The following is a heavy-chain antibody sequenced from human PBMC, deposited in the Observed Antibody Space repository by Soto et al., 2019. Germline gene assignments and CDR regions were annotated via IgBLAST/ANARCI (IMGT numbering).Heavy chain of an antibody. CDR2: ISGAGGNT. Sequence: EVQLLESGGGLVQPGGSLRLSCAASGFTFSNYALGRVRQAPGTGLEWVSSISGAGGNTYYADSVKGRFTISRDNSKNALYLQMDSLRAEDTAVYYCAKDLFTMVPRADVWGQGTTVIVSS. V-gene: IGHV3-23*01. J-gene: IGHJ6*02. D-gene: IGHD2-8*01. CDR1: GFTFSNYA. CDR3: AKDLFTMVPRADV.